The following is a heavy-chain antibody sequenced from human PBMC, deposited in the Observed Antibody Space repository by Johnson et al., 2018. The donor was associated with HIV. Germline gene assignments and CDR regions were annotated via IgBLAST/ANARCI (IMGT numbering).Heavy chain of an antibody. CDR1: GFTFSSYA. D-gene: IGHD4-17*01. CDR3: AREATVTLLHQWALDM. V-gene: IGHV3-30*04. Sequence: QVQLVESGGGVVQPGRSLRLSCAASGFTFSSYAMHWVRQAPGKGPEWLAVISYDEKNKYYADSVKGRFTISRDNSQNTLYLQMNSLRAEDTAVYYCAREATVTLLHQWALDMWGQGTRVIVSS. J-gene: IGHJ3*02. CDR2: ISYDEKNK.